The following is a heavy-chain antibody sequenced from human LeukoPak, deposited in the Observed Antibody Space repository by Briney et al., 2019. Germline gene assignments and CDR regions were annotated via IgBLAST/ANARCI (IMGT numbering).Heavy chain of an antibody. J-gene: IGHJ3*02. CDR2: ISSSGSTI. V-gene: IGHV3-48*03. D-gene: IGHD3-10*01. CDR3: ARARFTYYYGSGSRLGAFDI. Sequence: GSLRLSCAASGFTFSSYEMNWVRQAPGKGLEWVSYISSSGSTIYYADSVKGRFTISRDNAKNSLYLQMNSLRAEDTAVYYYARARFTYYYGSGSRLGAFDIWGQGTMVTVSS. CDR1: GFTFSSYE.